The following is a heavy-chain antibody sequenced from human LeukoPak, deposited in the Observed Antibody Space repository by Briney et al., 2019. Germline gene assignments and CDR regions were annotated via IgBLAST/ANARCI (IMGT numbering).Heavy chain of an antibody. V-gene: IGHV3-7*03. J-gene: IGHJ4*02. CDR3: AKDYGDQFSEAYYFDY. CDR1: GFTFSDYW. Sequence: QPGGSLRLSCAASGFTFSDYWMSWMRQAPGKGLEWVANIKYDGDEEYYVDSVKGRFTISRDNAKNSLYLQLNSLRAEDTAVYYCAKDYGDQFSEAYYFDYWGQGTLVTVSS. CDR2: IKYDGDEE. D-gene: IGHD4-17*01.